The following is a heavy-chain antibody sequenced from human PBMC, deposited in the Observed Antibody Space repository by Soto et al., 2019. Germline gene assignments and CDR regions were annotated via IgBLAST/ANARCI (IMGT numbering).Heavy chain of an antibody. Sequence: GGSLRLSCTASGFTVGDYAMSWFRQAPGKGLEWVGFIRSKAYGGTTEYAASVKGRFTISRDDSKSIAYLQMNSLKTEDTAVYYCSHAPFSPSWFDPWGQGTLVTVSS. CDR1: GFTVGDYA. CDR3: SHAPFSPSWFDP. V-gene: IGHV3-49*03. CDR2: IRSKAYGGTT. J-gene: IGHJ5*02.